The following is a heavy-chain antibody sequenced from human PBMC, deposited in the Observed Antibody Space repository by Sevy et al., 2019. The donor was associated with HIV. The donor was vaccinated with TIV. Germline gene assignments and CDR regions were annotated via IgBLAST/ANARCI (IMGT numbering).Heavy chain of an antibody. CDR3: AKLHSRMIPGNGALDY. D-gene: IGHD3-16*01. Sequence: GGSLRLSCTASGFSFSNYVMAWVRQAPGKGLEWVSSVSPTSLSTYYAESVKGRFTISSDNSKNPLYLQMNSLRAEDTAIYYCAKLHSRMIPGNGALDYWGRGTLVTVSS. CDR2: VSPTSLST. J-gene: IGHJ4*01. V-gene: IGHV3-23*01. CDR1: GFSFSNYV.